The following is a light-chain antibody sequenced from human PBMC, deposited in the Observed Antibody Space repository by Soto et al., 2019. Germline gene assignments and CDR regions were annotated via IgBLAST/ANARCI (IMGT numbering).Light chain of an antibody. CDR1: QTFNSD. CDR2: GAS. V-gene: IGKV3-15*01. J-gene: IGKJ1*01. CDR3: QQYYNWPWT. Sequence: VMTQSPATLSVSPGERATLSCRASQTFNSDLAWYQRKPCXAPRLLIYGASTRATGIPARFSGSGYGKELTLTISGMQDADFAVYYFQQYYNWPWTSGHGTNVDIK.